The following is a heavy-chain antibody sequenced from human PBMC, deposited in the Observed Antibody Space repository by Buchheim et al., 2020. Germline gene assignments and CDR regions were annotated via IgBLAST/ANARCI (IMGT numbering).Heavy chain of an antibody. J-gene: IGHJ4*02. Sequence: QVQLQESGPGLVKPSQTLSLTCTVSGGPISSGGYYWSWIRQHPGKGLEWIGYIYYSGSNYYNQSLTSRVTISVDTSQNQFSLKLSSVTAADTAVYYYARDRNGSGYDYDYWGQGTL. CDR1: GGPISSGGYY. D-gene: IGHD5-12*01. CDR2: IYYSGSN. V-gene: IGHV4-31*03. CDR3: ARDRNGSGYDYDY.